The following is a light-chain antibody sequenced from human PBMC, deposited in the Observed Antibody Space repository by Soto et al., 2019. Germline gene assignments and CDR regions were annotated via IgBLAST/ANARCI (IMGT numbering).Light chain of an antibody. CDR1: QSVSSS. CDR2: GAY. Sequence: VMTQSPATLSVSPGETATLSCRASQSVSSSLAWYQQKPGQAPRLLIYGAYTRATGIPARFSGSGSGTEFTLTISSLQSEDFAVYYCQQYNNWWTFGQGTKVQIK. J-gene: IGKJ1*01. CDR3: QQYNNWWT. V-gene: IGKV3-15*01.